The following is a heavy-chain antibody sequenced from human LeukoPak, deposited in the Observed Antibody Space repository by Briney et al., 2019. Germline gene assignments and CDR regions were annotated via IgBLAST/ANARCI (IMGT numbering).Heavy chain of an antibody. CDR1: GFTFSSYA. D-gene: IGHD7-27*01. CDR2: ISSSGRTI. V-gene: IGHV3-48*02. Sequence: GGSLRLSCAASGFTFSSYAMSWVRQAPGKGLEWVSYISSSGRTIYYADSVKGRFTMSRDNAKNSLYLHMNSLRDEDTAVYYCARDRPNWGIDCWGQGTLVTVSS. J-gene: IGHJ4*02. CDR3: ARDRPNWGIDC.